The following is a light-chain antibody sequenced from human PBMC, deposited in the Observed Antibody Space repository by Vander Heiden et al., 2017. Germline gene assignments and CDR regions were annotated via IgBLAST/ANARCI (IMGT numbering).Light chain of an antibody. Sequence: IVLTQSPGSLSLSPGERATLSCRASQIVTSDYLAWYQQKPGQAPRLLSYGASTRATGIPDRFSGSVSGTEYTLTISRLEPEDFAVYHCQQYGNSPPNAFGQGTKVEIK. J-gene: IGKJ2*01. CDR3: QQYGNSPPNA. V-gene: IGKV3-20*01. CDR1: QIVTSDY. CDR2: GAS.